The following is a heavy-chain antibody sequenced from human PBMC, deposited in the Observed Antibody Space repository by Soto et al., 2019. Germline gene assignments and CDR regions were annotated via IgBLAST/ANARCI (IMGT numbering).Heavy chain of an antibody. CDR1: GFTFSSYA. CDR2: ISGSGGST. Sequence: GGSLRLSCAASGFTFSSYAMSWVRQAPGKGLEWVSAISGSGGSTYYADSVKGRFTISRDNSKNTLYLQMNSLRAEDTAVYYCARAAGSSSYYYYYMVVRGTGTTVTVSS. CDR3: ARAAGSSSYYYYYMVV. V-gene: IGHV3-23*01. J-gene: IGHJ6*03. D-gene: IGHD6-6*01.